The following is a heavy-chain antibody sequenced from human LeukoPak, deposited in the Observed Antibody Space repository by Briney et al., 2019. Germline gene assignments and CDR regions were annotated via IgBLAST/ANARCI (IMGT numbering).Heavy chain of an antibody. CDR3: AKDWGAYCSGGSCYGDFDY. CDR2: INHSGST. D-gene: IGHD2-15*01. V-gene: IGHV4-34*01. J-gene: IGHJ4*02. CDR1: GGSFSGYY. Sequence: PSETLSLTCAVYGGSFSGYYWSWIRQPPGKGLEWIGEINHSGSTNYNPSLKSRVTISVDTSKNQFSLKLSSVTAADTAVYYCAKDWGAYCSGGSCYGDFDYWSQGTLVTVSS.